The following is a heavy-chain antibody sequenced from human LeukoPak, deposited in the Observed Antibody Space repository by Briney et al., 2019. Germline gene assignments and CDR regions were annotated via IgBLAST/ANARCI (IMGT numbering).Heavy chain of an antibody. CDR3: ARVPRSYYYYYYLDV. J-gene: IGHJ6*03. CDR2: IYYSGSS. Sequence: SETLSLTCNVSGGSISGYHWSWIRQPPGKGLEWLGYIYYSGSSNYNPSLKSRVTMSADTSKNQFSLKLSSVTAADTAVYYCARVPRSYYYYYYLDVWGKGTTVTVSS. CDR1: GGSISGYH. V-gene: IGHV4-59*01.